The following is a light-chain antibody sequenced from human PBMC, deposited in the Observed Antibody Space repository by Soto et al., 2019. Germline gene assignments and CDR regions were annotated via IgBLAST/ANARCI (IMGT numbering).Light chain of an antibody. V-gene: IGLV3-21*04. CDR2: YDS. J-gene: IGLJ2*01. CDR3: QVWDSSSDSVV. Sequence: SYELSQPPSVSVAPGKTARITCGGDNIGSKTVHWYQQEPGQAPVLVMYYDSDRPAGIPERLSGSNSGNTATLAISRVEAGDEADYYCQVWDSSSDSVVFGGGTKLTVL. CDR1: NIGSKT.